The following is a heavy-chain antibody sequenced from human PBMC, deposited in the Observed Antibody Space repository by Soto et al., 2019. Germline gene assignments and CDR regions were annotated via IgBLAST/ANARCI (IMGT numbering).Heavy chain of an antibody. D-gene: IGHD6-19*01. CDR3: ARQYSSGWTRYYYYGMGV. Sequence: PGESLKISCKGSGYSFTSYWIGWVRQMPGKGLEWMGIIYPGDSDTRYSPSFQGQVTISADKSISTAYLQWSSLKASDTAMYYCARQYSSGWTRYYYYGMGVWGKGITVTVSS. CDR1: GYSFTSYW. V-gene: IGHV5-51*01. CDR2: IYPGDSDT. J-gene: IGHJ6*04.